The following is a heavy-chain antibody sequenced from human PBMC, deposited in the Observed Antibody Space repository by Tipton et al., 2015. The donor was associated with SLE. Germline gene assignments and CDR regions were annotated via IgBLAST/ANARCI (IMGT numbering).Heavy chain of an antibody. CDR3: ARGGYCSSTSCSWYFDL. V-gene: IGHV3-48*04. CDR2: ISSSGSTI. D-gene: IGHD2-2*01. J-gene: IGHJ2*01. Sequence: LSLTCAASGFTFSSYSMSWIRQAPGKGLEWVSYISSSGSTIYYADSVKGRFTISRDNAKNSLYLQMNSLRAEDTAVYYCARGGYCSSTSCSWYFDLWGLGTLVTVSS. CDR1: GFTFSSYS.